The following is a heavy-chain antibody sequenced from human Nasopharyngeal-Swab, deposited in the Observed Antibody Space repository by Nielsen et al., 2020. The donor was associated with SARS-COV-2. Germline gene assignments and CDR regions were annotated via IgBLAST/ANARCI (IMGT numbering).Heavy chain of an antibody. Sequence: WIRQPPGKGLEWVSSITSTGAYIYYGGSVKGRFTISRDNARKSLYLQMNNLRAEDTAVYYCARESGGWQPYFDSWGQGTLVTVSS. J-gene: IGHJ4*02. D-gene: IGHD6-19*01. CDR2: ITSTGAYI. V-gene: IGHV3-21*01. CDR3: ARESGGWQPYFDS.